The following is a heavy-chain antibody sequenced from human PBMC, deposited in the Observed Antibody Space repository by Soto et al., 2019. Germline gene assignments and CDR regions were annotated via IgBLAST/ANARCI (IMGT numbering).Heavy chain of an antibody. CDR1: GGTFSSYA. J-gene: IGHJ6*02. CDR2: IIPIFGTA. CDR3: ARGSGGLAARPYYYCMDV. V-gene: IGHV1-69*12. Sequence: QVQLVQSGAEVKKPGSSVKVSCKASGGTFSSYAISWVRQAPGQGLEWMGGIIPIFGTANYAQKFQGRVTITADESTSTAYMELSSLRSEDTAVYYCARGSGGLAARPYYYCMDVWGQGTTVTVSS. D-gene: IGHD6-6*01.